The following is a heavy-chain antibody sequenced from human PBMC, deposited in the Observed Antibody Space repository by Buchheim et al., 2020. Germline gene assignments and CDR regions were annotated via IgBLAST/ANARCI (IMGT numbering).Heavy chain of an antibody. CDR2: MNPNSGNT. Sequence: QVQLVQSGAEVKKPGASVKVSCKASGYTFTSYDINWVRQAPGQGLEWMGWMNPNSGNTGYAQKFQGRVTMTRNTSISTAYMELSSLRSEDTAVYYGARGLGRIFGVVIIDGYFDLWGRGTL. CDR1: GYTFTSYD. V-gene: IGHV1-8*01. D-gene: IGHD3-3*01. J-gene: IGHJ2*01. CDR3: ARGLGRIFGVVIIDGYFDL.